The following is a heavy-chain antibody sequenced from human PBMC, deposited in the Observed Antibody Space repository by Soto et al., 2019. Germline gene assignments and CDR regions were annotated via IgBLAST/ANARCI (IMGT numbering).Heavy chain of an antibody. J-gene: IGHJ6*02. V-gene: IGHV1-2*04. CDR2: INPNSGGT. CDR3: ARDPSDYYYYYGMDV. Sequence: GSVKVSCKASGYTFTGYYMHWVRQAPGQGLEWMGWINPNSGGTNYAQKFQGWVTMTRDTSISTAYMELSRLRSDDTAVYYCARDPSDYYYYYGMDVWGQGTTVTVSS. CDR1: GYTFTGYY.